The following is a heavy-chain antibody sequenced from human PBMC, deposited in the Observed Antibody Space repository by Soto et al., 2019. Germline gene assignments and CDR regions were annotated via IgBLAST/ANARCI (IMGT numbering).Heavy chain of an antibody. J-gene: IGHJ4*02. CDR3: ARAVCPFDF. CDR1: GFTFSTYG. V-gene: IGHV3-33*01. CDR2: IWYDGSNK. Sequence: QVQLVESGGGVVQPGRSLRLSCAASGFTFSTYGMHWVRQAPGKGLEWVAVIWYDGSNKYYGDSLKGRFTISRDNSKNTLYLQMNSLRAEDTAVYYCARAVCPFDFWGQGTLVTVSS.